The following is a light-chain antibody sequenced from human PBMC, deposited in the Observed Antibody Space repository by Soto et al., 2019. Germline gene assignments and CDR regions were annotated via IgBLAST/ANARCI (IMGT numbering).Light chain of an antibody. Sequence: SYELTQPPSVSVSPGQTARITCSGDALPKQYAYWYQQKPGQAPVLVIYKDSERPSGIPERFSGSSSGTTVTLIISGVQAEDEADYYCQSADSSGTLQVFGGGTKLTVL. CDR1: ALPKQY. V-gene: IGLV3-25*03. CDR2: KDS. CDR3: QSADSSGTLQV. J-gene: IGLJ3*02.